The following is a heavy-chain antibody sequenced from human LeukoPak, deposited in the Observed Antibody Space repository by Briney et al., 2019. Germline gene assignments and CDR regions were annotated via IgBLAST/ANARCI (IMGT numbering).Heavy chain of an antibody. V-gene: IGHV3-43D*03. J-gene: IGHJ4*02. CDR1: GFTFDDYA. CDR2: ISWDGGSS. CDR3: ARDRTLYDSSGYSN. D-gene: IGHD3-22*01. Sequence: GGSLRLSCAASGFTFDDYAMHWVRQAPGKGLEWVSLISWDGGSSYYADSVKGRFTISRDNSKNSLYLQMNSLRAEDTAVYYCARDRTLYDSSGYSNWGQGTLVTVSS.